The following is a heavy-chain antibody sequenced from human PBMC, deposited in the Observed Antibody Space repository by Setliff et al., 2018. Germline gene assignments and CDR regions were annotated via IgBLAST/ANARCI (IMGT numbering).Heavy chain of an antibody. CDR2: TIPMFGTT. Sequence: SVKVSCKASGGTFSSYGISWVRQAPGQGLEWMGGTIPMFGTTNYARKFQGRVTIITDESTSTAYMELSSLRSEDTAVYYCAREGVDTRSSTDYRYYKDVWGKGTTVTVSS. CDR1: GGTFSSYG. V-gene: IGHV1-69*05. D-gene: IGHD5-18*01. CDR3: AREGVDTRSSTDYRYYKDV. J-gene: IGHJ6*03.